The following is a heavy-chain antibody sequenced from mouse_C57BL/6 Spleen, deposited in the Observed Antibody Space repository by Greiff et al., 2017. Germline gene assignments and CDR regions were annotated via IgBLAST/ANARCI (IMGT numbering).Heavy chain of an antibody. V-gene: IGHV6-3*01. CDR1: GFTFSNYW. CDR2: IRLKSDNYAT. J-gene: IGHJ1*03. CDR3: TTAGSYRYFDV. Sequence: DVMLVESGGGLVQPGGSMKLSCVASGFTFSNYWMNWVRQSPEKGLEWVAQIRLKSDNYATHYAESVKGRFTISRDDSKSSVYLQMNNLRAEDTGIYYCTTAGSYRYFDVWGTGTTVTVSS.